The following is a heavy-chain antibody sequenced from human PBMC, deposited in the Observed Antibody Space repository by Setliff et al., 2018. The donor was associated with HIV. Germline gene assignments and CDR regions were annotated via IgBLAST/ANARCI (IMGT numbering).Heavy chain of an antibody. CDR3: ARTCIAVAGRDYYYYMDV. CDR2: INTNTGNP. J-gene: IGHJ6*03. CDR1: GYTFTSYA. V-gene: IGHV7-4-1*02. D-gene: IGHD6-19*01. Sequence: ASVKVSCKASGYTFTSYAMNWVRQAPGQGLEWMGWINTNTGNPTYAQGFTGRFVFSLETSVSTAYLQISSLKAEDTAVYYCARTCIAVAGRDYYYYMDVWGKGTTVTVSS.